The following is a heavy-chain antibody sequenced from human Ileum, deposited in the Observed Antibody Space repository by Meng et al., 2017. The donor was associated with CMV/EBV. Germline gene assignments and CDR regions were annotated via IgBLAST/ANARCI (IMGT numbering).Heavy chain of an antibody. CDR1: GGSIRGSSFS. D-gene: IGHD3-10*01. Sequence: HRQGLGPRSVKPSGSLLLSCQAPGGSIRGSSFSLGWIRQPPGKGSEWIGSIYYGGTTYYNPSLKSRVTISGDTSKTQSSLKLTSVTAADTAVYYCARGSGSYGSRMDVWGQGTTVTVSS. J-gene: IGHJ6*02. V-gene: IGHV4-39*07. CDR2: IYYGGTT. CDR3: ARGSGSYGSRMDV.